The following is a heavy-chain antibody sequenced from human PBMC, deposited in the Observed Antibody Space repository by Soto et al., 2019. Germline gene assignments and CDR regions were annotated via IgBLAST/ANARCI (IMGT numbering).Heavy chain of an antibody. Sequence: QLQLQESGPGLVKPSETLSLTCTVSGGSISSSSYYWGWIRQPPGKGLEWIGGIYYSGSTYYNPSLKRRVPITVDTSKIQFSLKLSSVTAADTAVYYCARKGGYSYGGFSLVHYYFDYWGQGTLVTVSS. CDR2: IYYSGST. D-gene: IGHD5-18*01. CDR1: GGSISSSSYY. V-gene: IGHV4-39*01. J-gene: IGHJ4*02. CDR3: ARKGGYSYGGFSLVHYYFDY.